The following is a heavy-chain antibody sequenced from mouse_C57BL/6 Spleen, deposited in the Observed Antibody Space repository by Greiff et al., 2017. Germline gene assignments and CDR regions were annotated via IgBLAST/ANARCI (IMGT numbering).Heavy chain of an antibody. V-gene: IGHV1-26*01. Sequence: EVQLQQSGPELVKPGASVKISCKASGYTFTDYYMNWVKQSHGKSLEWIGDINPNNGGTSYNQKFKGKATLTVDKSSSTAYMELRSLTSEDSAVYYCARENGNGLYAMDYWGQGTSVTVSS. CDR1: GYTFTDYY. CDR2: INPNNGGT. J-gene: IGHJ4*01. D-gene: IGHD2-1*01. CDR3: ARENGNGLYAMDY.